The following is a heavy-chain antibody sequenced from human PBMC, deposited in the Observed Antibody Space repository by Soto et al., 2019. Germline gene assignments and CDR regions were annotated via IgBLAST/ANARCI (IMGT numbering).Heavy chain of an antibody. V-gene: IGHV4-59*01. D-gene: IGHD3-10*01. CDR1: GGSISSYY. J-gene: IGHJ5*02. Sequence: SETLSLTCTVSGGSISSYYWSWIRQPPGKGLEWIGYIYYSGSTNYNPSLKSRVTISVDTSKNQFSLKLSSVTAADTAVYYCARDLGFGAWGFAFFDPWGQGTLVTVSS. CDR2: IYYSGST. CDR3: ARDLGFGAWGFAFFDP.